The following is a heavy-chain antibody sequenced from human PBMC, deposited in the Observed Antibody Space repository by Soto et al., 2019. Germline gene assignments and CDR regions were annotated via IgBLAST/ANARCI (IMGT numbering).Heavy chain of an antibody. V-gene: IGHV2-5*02. CDR2: IFWDDDK. D-gene: IGHD2-8*02. CDR3: ARILTATGGHFDS. CDR1: GFSLTTSGVG. J-gene: IGHJ4*02. Sequence: SGPTLVNPTQTLTLTCSFSGFSLTTSGVGVGWVRQSPEKALEWLALIFWDDDKRYSPSLRSRLTIAKDTSKNQVVLTLTNVEPVDTATYYCARILTATGGHFDSWGQGALVTVSS.